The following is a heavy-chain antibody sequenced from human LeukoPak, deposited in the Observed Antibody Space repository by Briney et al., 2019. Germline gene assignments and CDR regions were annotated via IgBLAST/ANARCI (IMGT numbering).Heavy chain of an antibody. Sequence: GGSLRLSCSASGFSFSNYAMHWVRQAPGKGLEYVSAISSNGGSTYYADSVKGKFTISRDNSKNTLYLQVSSLRAEDTAVYYCVKDIHYYGSGNYYNGYFDYWGQGTLVTVSS. V-gene: IGHV3-64D*09. D-gene: IGHD3-10*01. CDR3: VKDIHYYGSGNYYNGYFDY. CDR2: ISSNGGST. CDR1: GFSFSNYA. J-gene: IGHJ4*02.